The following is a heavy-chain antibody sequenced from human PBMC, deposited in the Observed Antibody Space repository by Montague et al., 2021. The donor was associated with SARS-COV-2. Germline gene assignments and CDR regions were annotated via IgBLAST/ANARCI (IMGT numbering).Heavy chain of an antibody. J-gene: IGHJ3*02. CDR2: IYYSGST. V-gene: IGHV4-59*01. CDR1: GGSISTYC. Sequence: SETLSLTCTVSGGSISTYCGSWIRQPPGKGLEWIGYIYYSGSTNYYPSLKSRVTISVDTSKNQFSLKLSSVTAADTAVYYCARADITMVRGVNGWAFDIWGQGTMVTVSS. CDR3: ARADITMVRGVNGWAFDI. D-gene: IGHD3-10*01.